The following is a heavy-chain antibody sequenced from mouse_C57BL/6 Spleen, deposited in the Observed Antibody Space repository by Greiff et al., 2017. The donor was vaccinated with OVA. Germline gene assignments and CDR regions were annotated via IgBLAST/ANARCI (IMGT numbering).Heavy chain of an antibody. J-gene: IGHJ3*01. CDR1: GYSITSGYD. CDR2: ISYSGST. D-gene: IGHD1-1*01. V-gene: IGHV3-1*01. Sequence: EVKLMESGPGMVKPSQSLSLTCTVTGYSITSGYDWHWIRHFPGNKPEWMGYISYSGSTNYNPSLKSRISITHDTSKNHFFLKLNSVTTEDTATYYCAREGYGSSYAWFAYWGQGTLVTVSA. CDR3: AREGYGSSYAWFAY.